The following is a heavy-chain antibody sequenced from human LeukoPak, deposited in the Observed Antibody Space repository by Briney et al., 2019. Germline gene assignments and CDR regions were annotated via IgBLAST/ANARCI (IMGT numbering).Heavy chain of an antibody. CDR2: ISGSGGST. Sequence: PGGPLRLSCAASGFTFSSYAMSWVRQAPGKGLEWVSAISGSGGSTYYADSVKGRFTISRDNSKNTLYLQMNSLRAEDTAVYYCAKASWMAFGGLFGYSYMDVWGKGTTVTVSS. V-gene: IGHV3-23*01. D-gene: IGHD3-10*01. CDR1: GFTFSSYA. J-gene: IGHJ6*03. CDR3: AKASWMAFGGLFGYSYMDV.